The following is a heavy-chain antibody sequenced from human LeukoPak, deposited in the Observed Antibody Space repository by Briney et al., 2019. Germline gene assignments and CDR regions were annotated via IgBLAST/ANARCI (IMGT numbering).Heavy chain of an antibody. V-gene: IGHV4-4*08. CDR2: IHRSGSS. D-gene: IGHD3-10*01. CDR3: VGANFHGSGSYGAPYNY. Sequence: SETLSLTCTVSGDSISGHHWSWVRQPPGKGLEWIGFIHRSGSSDYNPSLKSRVAISGDSSKNQFSLTLTSVTAADTAIYYCVGANFHGSGSYGAPYNYWGQGMLVTVSS. CDR1: GDSISGHH. J-gene: IGHJ4*02.